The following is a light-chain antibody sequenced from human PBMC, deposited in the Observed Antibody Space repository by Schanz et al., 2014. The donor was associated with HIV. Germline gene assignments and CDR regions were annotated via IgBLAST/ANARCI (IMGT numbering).Light chain of an antibody. V-gene: IGLV2-14*02. CDR1: STDVGGYDL. CDR3: SSHAGSDNFGI. CDR2: GVD. J-gene: IGLJ2*01. Sequence: QSVLTQPASVSGSPGQSITISCTGSSTDVGGYDLVSWYQQHPGQVPKLMIYGVDKRPSGVSHRFSGAKSGNTASLTVSGLQAEDEADYYCSSHAGSDNFGIFGGGTKLTVL.